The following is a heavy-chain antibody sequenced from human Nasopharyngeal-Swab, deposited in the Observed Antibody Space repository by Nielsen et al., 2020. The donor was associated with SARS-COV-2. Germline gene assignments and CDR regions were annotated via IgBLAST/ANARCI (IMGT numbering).Heavy chain of an antibody. CDR2: ISSSSSYI. D-gene: IGHD3-22*01. Sequence: GASLKISCAASGYTFSSYSMNWVRQAPGKGLEWVPYISSSSSYIYYADSVKGRFTISRDNAKNSLYLQMNSLRAEDTAVYYCARGPLSRQYSSGYDYTPHVFQHWGQGILVTVSS. J-gene: IGHJ1*01. V-gene: IGHV3-21*01. CDR3: ARGPLSRQYSSGYDYTPHVFQH. CDR1: GYTFSSYS.